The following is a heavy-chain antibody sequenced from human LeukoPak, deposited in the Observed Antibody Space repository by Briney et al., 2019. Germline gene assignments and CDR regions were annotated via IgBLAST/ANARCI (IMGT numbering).Heavy chain of an antibody. J-gene: IGHJ1*01. Sequence: SETLSLTCTVSGYSISSGYYWGWIRQPPGKGLEWIGSIYHSGSTYYNPSLKSRVTISVDTSKNQFSLKLSSVTAADTAVYYCARVSSSWYRGYFQHWGQGTLVTVSS. D-gene: IGHD6-13*01. CDR2: IYHSGST. CDR1: GYSISSGYY. V-gene: IGHV4-38-2*02. CDR3: ARVSSSWYRGYFQH.